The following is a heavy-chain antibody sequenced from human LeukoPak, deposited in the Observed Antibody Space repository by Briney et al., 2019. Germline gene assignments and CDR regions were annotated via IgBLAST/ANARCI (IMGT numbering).Heavy chain of an antibody. V-gene: IGHV3-9*01. CDR2: ISWNSGSI. CDR3: AKDIHIVGAGFDY. J-gene: IGHJ4*02. Sequence: AGGSLRLSCAASGFTFDDYAMHWVRQAPGKGLEWVSGISWNSGSIGYADSVKGRFTISRDNAKNSLYLQMNSLRAEDTALYYCAKDIHIVGAGFDYWDQGTLVTVSS. CDR1: GFTFDDYA. D-gene: IGHD1-26*01.